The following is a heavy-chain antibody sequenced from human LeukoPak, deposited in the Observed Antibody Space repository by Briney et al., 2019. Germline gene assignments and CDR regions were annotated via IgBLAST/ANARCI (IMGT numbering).Heavy chain of an antibody. CDR1: GGSFSGYY. D-gene: IGHD4-17*01. CDR3: ARDLVTVTKGFDI. CDR2: ISYIGST. V-gene: IGHV4-59*01. Sequence: SETLSLTCAVYGGSFSGYYWSWIRQPPGKGLEWIGYISYIGSTNYNPSLKSRVTISIDTSKNQFSLKLTSVTAADTAVYYCARDLVTVTKGFDIWGQGTMVSVSS. J-gene: IGHJ3*02.